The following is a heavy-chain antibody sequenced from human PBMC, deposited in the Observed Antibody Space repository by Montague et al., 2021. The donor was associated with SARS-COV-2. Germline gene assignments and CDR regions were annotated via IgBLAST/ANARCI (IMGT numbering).Heavy chain of an antibody. Sequence: SDPLSLPFSVYGGSFSGYYWTWIRQSPGKGLEWIAEINHSGTTNYNFNPSLRSRVTISVDTSKSQFSLKLSSVTAADTGVYYCARWDPQTLTLIGLRGKSASDYWGQGTLVTVSS. V-gene: IGHV4-34*01. CDR1: GGSFSGYY. CDR2: INHSGTT. J-gene: IGHJ4*02. CDR3: ARWDPQTLTLIGLRGKSASDY. D-gene: IGHD4-23*01.